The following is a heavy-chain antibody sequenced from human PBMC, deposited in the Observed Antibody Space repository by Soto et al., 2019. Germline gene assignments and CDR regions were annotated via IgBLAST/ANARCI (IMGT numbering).Heavy chain of an antibody. CDR2: ISSSSYT. Sequence: GGSLRLSCAASGFTFSDYYMSWIRQAPGKGLEWVSYISSSSYTNYADSVKGRFTISRDNAKNSLYLQMNSLRAEDTAVYYCARTYYYDSSGYYYNFYWGQGTLVTVSS. D-gene: IGHD3-22*01. CDR3: ARTYYYDSSGYYYNFY. CDR1: GFTFSDYY. V-gene: IGHV3-11*06. J-gene: IGHJ4*02.